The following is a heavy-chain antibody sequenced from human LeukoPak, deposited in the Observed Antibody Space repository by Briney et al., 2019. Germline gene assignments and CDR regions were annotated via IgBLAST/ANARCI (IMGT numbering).Heavy chain of an antibody. Sequence: PSETLSLTCTVSDGSISSSSYYWGWIRQPPGKGLEWIGSIYYSGSTYYNPSLKSRVTISVDTSKNQFSLKLSSVTAADTAVYYCARLELSYDFWSGYPEHWGQGTLVTVSS. J-gene: IGHJ4*02. CDR2: IYYSGST. D-gene: IGHD3-3*01. CDR3: ARLELSYDFWSGYPEH. CDR1: DGSISSSSYY. V-gene: IGHV4-39*01.